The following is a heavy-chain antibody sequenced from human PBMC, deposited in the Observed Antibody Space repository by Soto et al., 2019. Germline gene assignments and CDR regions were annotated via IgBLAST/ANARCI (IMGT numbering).Heavy chain of an antibody. CDR1: GFTFSSYG. Sequence: VQLVESGGGVVQPGRSLRLSCAASGFTFSSYGMHWVRQAPGKGLEWVAVISYDGSNKYYADSVKGRFTISRDNSKNTLYLQMNSLRAEDTAVYYCAKERYGDGFDYWGQGTLFTVSS. V-gene: IGHV3-30*18. J-gene: IGHJ4*02. D-gene: IGHD4-17*01. CDR2: ISYDGSNK. CDR3: AKERYGDGFDY.